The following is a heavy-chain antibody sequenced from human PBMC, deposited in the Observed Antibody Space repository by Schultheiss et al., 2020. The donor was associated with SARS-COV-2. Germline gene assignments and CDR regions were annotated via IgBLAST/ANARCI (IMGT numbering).Heavy chain of an antibody. V-gene: IGHV4-31*03. CDR2: IYYSGST. J-gene: IGHJ6*02. D-gene: IGHD2-2*01. Sequence: SETLSLTCTVSGGSISSGGYYWSWIRQPPGKGLEWIGYIYYSGSTYYNPSLKSRVTISVDTSKNQFSLKLSSVTAADTAVYYCARDLTRYYGMDVWGQGTTVTVSS. CDR3: ARDLTRYYGMDV. CDR1: GGSISSGGYY.